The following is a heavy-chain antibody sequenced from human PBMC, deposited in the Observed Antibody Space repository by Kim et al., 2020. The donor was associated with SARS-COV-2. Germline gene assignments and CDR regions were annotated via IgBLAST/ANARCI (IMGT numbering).Heavy chain of an antibody. CDR3: ARGEGGSNYFDN. Sequence: TTSRKGRVRMSVDTSKSQFSLKLSSVTAADTAVYYCARGEGGSNYFDNWGQGTLVTVSS. D-gene: IGHD1-26*01. J-gene: IGHJ4*02. V-gene: IGHV4-4*07.